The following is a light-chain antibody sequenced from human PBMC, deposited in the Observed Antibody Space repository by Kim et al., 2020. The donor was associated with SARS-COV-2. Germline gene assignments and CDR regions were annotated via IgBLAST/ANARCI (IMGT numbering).Light chain of an antibody. Sequence: QLVLTQSPSASASLGASVKLTCTLSGGHSTNAIAWHQQQPEKGPRYLMKLNSDGSHSKGDGIPDRFSGSTSGAERYLTISSRQSEDEADYYCQTWGTGIWVFGGGTQLTVL. V-gene: IGLV4-69*01. CDR2: LNSDGSH. CDR3: QTWGTGIWV. CDR1: GGHSTNA. J-gene: IGLJ3*02.